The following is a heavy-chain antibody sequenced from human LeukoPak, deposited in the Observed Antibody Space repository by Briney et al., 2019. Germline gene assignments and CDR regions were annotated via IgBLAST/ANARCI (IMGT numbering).Heavy chain of an antibody. CDR2: IYSGGTT. V-gene: IGHV3-66*04. J-gene: IGHJ4*02. CDR3: ARRVDSYWFFDY. Sequence: GGSLRLSCAASGFTVSSNYMSWVREAPGKGLEWVSVIYSGGTTYYADSVKGRFTISRDNSKNTLHLQMNGLRAEDTAVYYCARRVDSYWFFDYWGQGTLVTVSS. CDR1: GFTVSSNY. D-gene: IGHD1-26*01.